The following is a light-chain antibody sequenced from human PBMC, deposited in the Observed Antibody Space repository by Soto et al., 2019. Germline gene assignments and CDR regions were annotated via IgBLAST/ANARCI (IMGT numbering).Light chain of an antibody. CDR1: QSVSSSY. V-gene: IGKV3-20*01. CDR2: GAS. J-gene: IGKJ2*02. Sequence: EIVLTQCPGTLSLSPGERATLSCRASQSVSSSYLAWYQQKPGQAPRLLIYGASSRATGIPDRFSGSGSGTDFTLTISRLEPEEFAVYYCQQYGSSPRGTFGQGTKLEIK. CDR3: QQYGSSPRGT.